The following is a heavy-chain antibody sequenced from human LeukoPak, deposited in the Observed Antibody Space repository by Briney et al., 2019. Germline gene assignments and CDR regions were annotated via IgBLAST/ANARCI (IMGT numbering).Heavy chain of an antibody. CDR1: GYTFPMYS. Sequence: ASVKVSCKASGYTFPMYSITWVRQAPGQGLEWMGWISAYSGNTNYAQKFLGRVTMTTDTSTSTGYMELRSQTSDDTAVYYGAKITMTRGVTAPVEYGMDVWGQGTTVTVSS. V-gene: IGHV1-18*01. CDR3: AKITMTRGVTAPVEYGMDV. D-gene: IGHD3-10*01. CDR2: ISAYSGNT. J-gene: IGHJ6*02.